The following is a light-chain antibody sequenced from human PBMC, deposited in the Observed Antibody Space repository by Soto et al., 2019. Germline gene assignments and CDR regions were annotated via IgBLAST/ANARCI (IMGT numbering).Light chain of an antibody. CDR1: QSVSSSY. CDR2: DAS. J-gene: IGKJ1*01. CDR3: QQYGSSPRT. V-gene: IGKV3-20*01. Sequence: EIVLTQSPGTLSLSPGERATLSCRASQSVSSSYLAWYQQKPGQAPRLLIYDASSRATGIPDRFSGSGSGTAFTLTTSRLEPEDFAVYYCQQYGSSPRTFGQGTKVEIK.